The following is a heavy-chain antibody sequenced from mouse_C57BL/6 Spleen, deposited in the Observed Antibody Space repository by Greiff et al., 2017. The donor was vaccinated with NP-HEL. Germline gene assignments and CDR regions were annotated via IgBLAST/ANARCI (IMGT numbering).Heavy chain of an antibody. CDR1: GYTFTSYD. V-gene: IGHV1-85*01. J-gene: IGHJ2*01. CDR2: IYPRDGST. D-gene: IGHD2-3*01. Sequence: QVQLQQSGPELVKPGASVKLSCKASGYTFTSYDINWVKQRPGQGLEWIGWIYPRDGSTKYNEKFKGKATLTVDTSSSTAYMELHSLTSEDSAVYFCARSGNYDGYYVRYYFDYWGQGTTLTVSS. CDR3: ARSGNYDGYYVRYYFDY.